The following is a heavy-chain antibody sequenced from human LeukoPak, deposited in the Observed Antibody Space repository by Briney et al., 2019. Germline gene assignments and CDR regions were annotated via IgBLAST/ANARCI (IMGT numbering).Heavy chain of an antibody. CDR1: GFTFSNAW. Sequence: PGGSLRLSCATSGFTFSNAWMNWVRQAPGKGLEWVGRIRSNSDGGTIDYAAPVKGRFALSRDDSKNTLYLQMNSLQTVDTAVYYCATDFYDTTWGQGTLVTVSS. V-gene: IGHV3-15*07. D-gene: IGHD3-22*01. CDR3: ATDFYDTT. CDR2: IRSNSDGGTI. J-gene: IGHJ5*02.